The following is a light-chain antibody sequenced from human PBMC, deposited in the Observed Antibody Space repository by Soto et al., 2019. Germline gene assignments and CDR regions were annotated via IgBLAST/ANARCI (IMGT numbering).Light chain of an antibody. V-gene: IGKV3-15*01. CDR3: KQYNHLES. Sequence: EIVMTQSPSTLSVSPGGSATLSCRASQSVTLDLAWYQQRPGQAPRLLIYAASTRATGVPARFSGSGSGTEIPLTNSSLESEDFAVYYCKQYNHLESFGRGTKVDIK. CDR2: AAS. J-gene: IGKJ3*01. CDR1: QSVTLD.